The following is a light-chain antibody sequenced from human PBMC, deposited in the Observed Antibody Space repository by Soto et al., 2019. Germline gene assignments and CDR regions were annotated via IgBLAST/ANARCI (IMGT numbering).Light chain of an antibody. CDR2: KAS. CDR1: RSINNY. V-gene: IGKV1-5*03. J-gene: IGKJ1*01. Sequence: DIQMTQSPSTLSASVGDRVTLACRASRSINNYLAWYQQKPGKAPKLLIYKASILESGVPSRFSGSGSGTEFTLTISSLQPDDFAAYYCQQYDTYWTFGQGTKVEIE. CDR3: QQYDTYWT.